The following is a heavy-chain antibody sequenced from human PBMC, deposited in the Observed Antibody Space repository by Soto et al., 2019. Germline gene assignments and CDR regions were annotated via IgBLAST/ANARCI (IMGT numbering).Heavy chain of an antibody. D-gene: IGHD2-15*01. V-gene: IGHV1-69*05. CDR3: ARDPPGGYCSGRSCHAFTPP. J-gene: IGHJ5*02. Sequence: QVQLVQSGAEVKKPGSSVKVSCKASGGTFSSYAISWVRQAPGQGLEWMGGIIPIFGTANYAQKFQGRVTITQDEATGTAYMELGSRRSEDTAVYYCARDPPGGYCSGRSCHAFTPPWGQGTLVTVSS. CDR2: IIPIFGTA. CDR1: GGTFSSYA.